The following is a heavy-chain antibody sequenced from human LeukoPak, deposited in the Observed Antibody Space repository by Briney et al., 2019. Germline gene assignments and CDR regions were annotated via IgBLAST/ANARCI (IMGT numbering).Heavy chain of an antibody. J-gene: IGHJ3*02. Sequence: PGGSLRLSCAASGFTFSDYYMSWIRQPAGKGLEWIGRISSSGSTNYNPSLKSRVTISVDTSKNQFSLKLSSVTAADTAVYFCARGPYSYDSSGAFDIWGQGTMVTVSS. CDR1: GFTFSDYY. V-gene: IGHV4-4*07. D-gene: IGHD3-22*01. CDR2: ISSSGST. CDR3: ARGPYSYDSSGAFDI.